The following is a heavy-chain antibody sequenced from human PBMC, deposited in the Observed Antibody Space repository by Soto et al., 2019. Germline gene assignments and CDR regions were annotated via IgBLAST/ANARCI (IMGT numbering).Heavy chain of an antibody. V-gene: IGHV3-48*02. CDR1: GFTFSTES. D-gene: IGHD6-19*01. CDR3: ARFFGSGFDY. CDR2: ITTSGATR. J-gene: IGHJ4*02. Sequence: GGSLRLSCVASGFTFSTESMNWVRQAPGKGREWGAHITTSGATRYYADSGKGRFTISRDNAKTSLYLQMDSLRNEDTAVYYCARFFGSGFDYWGQGTLVTVSS.